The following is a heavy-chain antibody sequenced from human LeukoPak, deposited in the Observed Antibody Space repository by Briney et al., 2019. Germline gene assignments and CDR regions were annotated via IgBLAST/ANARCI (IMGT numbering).Heavy chain of an antibody. D-gene: IGHD3-22*01. J-gene: IGHJ4*02. CDR1: GFTFSSYA. V-gene: IGHV3-30*04. Sequence: GGSLRLSCAASGFTFSSYAMHWVRQALGKGLEWVAVISYDGSNKYYADSVKGRFTISRDNSKNALFLQMNSLRAEDTAVYYCAREYSSGYDYWGQGTLVTVSS. CDR3: AREYSSGYDY. CDR2: ISYDGSNK.